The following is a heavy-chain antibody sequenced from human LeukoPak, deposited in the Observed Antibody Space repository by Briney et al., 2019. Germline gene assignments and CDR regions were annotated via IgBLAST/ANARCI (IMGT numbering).Heavy chain of an antibody. CDR1: GFTFSSYW. J-gene: IGHJ6*02. D-gene: IGHD1-14*01. Sequence: GGSLRLSCAASGFTFSSYWMHWVRQAPGKGLEWVSGISWNSGSIGYADSVKGRFTISRDNAKNSLYLQMNSLRAEDTALYYCAKDRTTYYYGMDVWGQGTTVTVSS. CDR3: AKDRTTYYYGMDV. CDR2: ISWNSGSI. V-gene: IGHV3-9*01.